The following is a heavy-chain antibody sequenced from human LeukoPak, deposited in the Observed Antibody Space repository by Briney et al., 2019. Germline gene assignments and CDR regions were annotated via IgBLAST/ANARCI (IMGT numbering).Heavy chain of an antibody. CDR1: GFTFSSYS. CDR2: ISSSSSTI. Sequence: GGSLRLSCAASGFTFSSYSMNWVRQAPGKGLEWVSYISSSSSTIYYADSVKGRFTISRDNAKNSLYLQMNSLRAEDTAVYYCAREAVDTAMGDFDYWGQGTLVTVSS. J-gene: IGHJ4*02. D-gene: IGHD5-18*01. CDR3: AREAVDTAMGDFDY. V-gene: IGHV3-48*01.